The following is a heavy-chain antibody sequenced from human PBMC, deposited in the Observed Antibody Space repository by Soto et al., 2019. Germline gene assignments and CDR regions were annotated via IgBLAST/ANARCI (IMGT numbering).Heavy chain of an antibody. Sequence: SQTLSLTCAISADSVSSNSAAWNWIRQSPSRGLEWLGRTYYRSKWYNDYAVSVKSRITINPDTSKNQFSLQLNSVTPEDTAVYYCARAIEIVVVPAALYYYYGMDVWGQGTTVTVSS. D-gene: IGHD2-2*01. V-gene: IGHV6-1*01. J-gene: IGHJ6*02. CDR3: ARAIEIVVVPAALYYYYGMDV. CDR2: TYYRSKWYN. CDR1: ADSVSSNSAA.